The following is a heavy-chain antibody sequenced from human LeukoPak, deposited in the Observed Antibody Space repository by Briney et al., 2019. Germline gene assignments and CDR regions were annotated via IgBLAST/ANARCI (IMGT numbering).Heavy chain of an antibody. CDR2: INPDTGGT. CDR1: GYTFTDYY. V-gene: IGHV1-2*02. Sequence: GASVKVSCKASGYTFTDYYMHWVRQAPGQGLEWMGWINPDTGGTDYAQKFQGRVTMTRDTSISTAYMELSRLRSDDTAVYYCARESHTPWTTVTTGDQDAFDIWGQGTMVTVSS. D-gene: IGHD4-17*01. J-gene: IGHJ3*02. CDR3: ARESHTPWTTVTTGDQDAFDI.